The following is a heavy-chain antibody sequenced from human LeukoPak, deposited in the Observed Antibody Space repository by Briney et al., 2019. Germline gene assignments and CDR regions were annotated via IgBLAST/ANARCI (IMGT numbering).Heavy chain of an antibody. D-gene: IGHD5-24*01. Sequence: PSETLSLTCSVSGGSISSDDYCWNWIRQHPGKAWEGIGYIYYSGSTYYNPSLKSRVALSVDTSKNQFSLKLSSLTAADTAVYYCAKSREEIRGLDAFDIWGQGTMVTVSS. J-gene: IGHJ3*02. CDR3: AKSREEIRGLDAFDI. CDR2: IYYSGST. CDR1: GGSISSDDYC. V-gene: IGHV4-31*03.